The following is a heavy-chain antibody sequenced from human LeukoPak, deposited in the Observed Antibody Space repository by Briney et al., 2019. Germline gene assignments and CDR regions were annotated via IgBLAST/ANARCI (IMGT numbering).Heavy chain of an antibody. J-gene: IGHJ4*02. CDR1: GYTFTSYG. D-gene: IGHD2-2*01. V-gene: IGHV1-18*04. CDR2: ISAYNGNT. CDR3: ARAMGELGYCSSTSCYVAPPDY. Sequence: ASVKVSRKASGYTFTSYGISWVRQAPGQGLEWMGWISAYNGNTNYAQKLQGRVTMTTDTSTSTAYMELRSLRSDDTAVYYCARAMGELGYCSSTSCYVAPPDYWGQGTLVTVSS.